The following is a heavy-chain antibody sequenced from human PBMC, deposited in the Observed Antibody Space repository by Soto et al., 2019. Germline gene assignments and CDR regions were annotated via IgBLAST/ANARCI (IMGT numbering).Heavy chain of an antibody. J-gene: IGHJ4*02. V-gene: IGHV3-30*18. CDR1: GFTFSSYG. CDR3: GKDEREDRSGYYYLSVGVGY. CDR2: ISYDGSNK. Sequence: QVQLVESGGGVVQPGRSLRLSCAASGFTFSSYGMHWVRQAPGKGLEWVAVISYDGSNKYYADSVKGRFTISRDNSKHQLQLQMNGLSVEDTAVYYCGKDEREDRSGYYYLSVGVGYWGQGTLVTGSS. D-gene: IGHD3-22*01.